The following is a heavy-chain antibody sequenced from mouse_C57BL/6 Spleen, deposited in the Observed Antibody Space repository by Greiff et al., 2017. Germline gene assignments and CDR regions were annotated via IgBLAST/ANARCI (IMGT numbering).Heavy chain of an antibody. CDR1: GFTFSSYG. CDR2: ISSGGSYT. D-gene: IGHD1-1*01. J-gene: IGHJ3*01. CDR3: AREDYGV. Sequence: EVQVVESGGDLVKPGGSLTLSCAASGFTFSSYGMSWVRQTPDKRLEWVATISSGGSYTYYPDSVKGRFTISRDNAKNTLYLQMSSLKSEDTAMYYCAREDYGVWGQGTLVTVSA. V-gene: IGHV5-6*01.